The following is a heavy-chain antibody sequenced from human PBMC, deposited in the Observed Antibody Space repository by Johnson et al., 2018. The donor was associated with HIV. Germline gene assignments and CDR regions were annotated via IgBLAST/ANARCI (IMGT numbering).Heavy chain of an antibody. V-gene: IGHV3-66*01. CDR3: ARVGTVRDAFDI. D-gene: IGHD7-27*01. J-gene: IGHJ3*02. CDR2: IYSGGST. CDR1: GFTVSSNY. Sequence: MMLVESGGGLVQPGGSLRLSCAASGFTVSSNYMSWVRQAPGKGLEWVSVIYSGGSTYYADSVKGRFTISRDNSKNTLYLQMNSLRAEDTAVYYCARVGTVRDAFDIWGQGTMVTVSS.